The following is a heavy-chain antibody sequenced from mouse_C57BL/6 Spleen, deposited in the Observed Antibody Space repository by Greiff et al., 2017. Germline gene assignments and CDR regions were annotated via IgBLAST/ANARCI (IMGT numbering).Heavy chain of an antibody. CDR1: GYSFTGYY. D-gene: IGHD1-1*01. J-gene: IGHJ3*01. CDR3: AITTPAY. Sequence: VHVKQSGPELVKPGASVKISCKASGYSFTGYYMNWVKQSPEKSLEWIGEINPSTGGTTYNQKFKAKATLTVDKSSSTAYMQLKSLTSEDSAVYYCAITTPAYWGQGTLVTVSA. CDR2: INPSTGGT. V-gene: IGHV1-42*01.